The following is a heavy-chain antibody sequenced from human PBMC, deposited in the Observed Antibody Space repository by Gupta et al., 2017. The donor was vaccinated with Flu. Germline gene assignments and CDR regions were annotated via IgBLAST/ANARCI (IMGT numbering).Heavy chain of an antibody. CDR2: ISGSGGST. V-gene: IGHV3-23*01. D-gene: IGHD6-13*01. CDR3: AKATRPGYSSSWYVMYYGMDV. CDR1: YA. J-gene: IGHJ6*02. Sequence: YAMSWVRQAPGKGLEWVSAISGSGGSTYYADSVKGRFTISRDNSKKTLYLQMNSLSADDTAVYYCAKATRPGYSSSWYVMYYGMDVWGQGTTVTVSS.